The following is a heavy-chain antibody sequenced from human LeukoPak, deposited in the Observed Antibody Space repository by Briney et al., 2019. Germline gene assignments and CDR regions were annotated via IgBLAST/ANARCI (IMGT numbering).Heavy chain of an antibody. D-gene: IGHD5-18*01. V-gene: IGHV1-18*01. CDR3: ARDQGIYNYRIIDS. CDR2: ISAYNGNT. J-gene: IGHJ4*02. CDR1: GYTFSSYG. Sequence: ASLKVSCKASGYTFSSYGISWVRQAPGQGLEWMGWISAYNGNTNFAQKFQGRATMTTDTSTSTAYMELRSLRSDDTAVYYCARDQGIYNYRIIDSWGQGTLATVSS.